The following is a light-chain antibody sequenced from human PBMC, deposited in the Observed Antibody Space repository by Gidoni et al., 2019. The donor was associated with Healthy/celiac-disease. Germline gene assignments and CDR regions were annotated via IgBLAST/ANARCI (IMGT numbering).Light chain of an antibody. J-gene: IGKJ4*01. CDR2: AAS. CDR3: QQSYSTPLT. CDR1: QSMSSY. V-gene: IGKV1-39*01. Sequence: GDRVTNTCRASQSMSSYLNWYQQKPGKAPKLLIYAASSLQSGVPSKFSGSGSGTDFTLTISSLQPEDFATYYCQQSYSTPLTFGGXTKVEIK.